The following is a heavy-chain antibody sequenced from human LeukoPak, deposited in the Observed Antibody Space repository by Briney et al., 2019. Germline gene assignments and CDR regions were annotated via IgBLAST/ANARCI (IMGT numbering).Heavy chain of an antibody. CDR1: GFTFSSYS. V-gene: IGHV3-48*01. CDR3: ARQRAGFTVTTSDY. CDR2: ISGSGSTI. J-gene: IGHJ4*02. Sequence: GGSLRLSCAASGFTFSSYSMNWVRQAPGKGLEGISYISGSGSTIYFADSVKGRFTISSDNAKNSLHLQMNSLSAEDTAVYYCARQRAGFTVTTSDYWGQGTLVTVSS. D-gene: IGHD4-17*01.